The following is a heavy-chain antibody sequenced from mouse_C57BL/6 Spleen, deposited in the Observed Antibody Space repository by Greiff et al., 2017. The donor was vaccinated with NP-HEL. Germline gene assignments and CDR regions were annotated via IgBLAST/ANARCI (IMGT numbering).Heavy chain of an antibody. CDR1: GFTFSDYG. V-gene: IGHV5-17*01. D-gene: IGHD2-3*01. CDR3: ARTLYDRYAMDY. CDR2: ISSGSSTI. J-gene: IGHJ4*01. Sequence: EVHLVESGGGLVKPGGSLKLSCAASGFTFSDYGMHWVRQAPEKGLEWVAYISSGSSTIYYADTVKGRFTISRDNAKNTLFLQMTSLRSEDTAMYYCARTLYDRYAMDYWGQGTSVTVSS.